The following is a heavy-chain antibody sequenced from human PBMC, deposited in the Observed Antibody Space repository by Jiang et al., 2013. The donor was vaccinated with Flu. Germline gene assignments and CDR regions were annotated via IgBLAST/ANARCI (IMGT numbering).Heavy chain of an antibody. D-gene: IGHD2-15*01. CDR2: TYYRSKWYN. J-gene: IGHJ4*02. CDR3: ARLYCSGGSCGIDY. CDR1: GDSVSSNNAA. Sequence: SQTLSLTCAISGDSVSSNNAAWNWIRQSPSRGLEWLGRTYYRSKWYNDYAVSVKSRITINPDTSKNQFSLQLNSVTPEDTAVYYCARLYCSGGSCGIDYWGQGTLVTVSS. V-gene: IGHV6-1*01.